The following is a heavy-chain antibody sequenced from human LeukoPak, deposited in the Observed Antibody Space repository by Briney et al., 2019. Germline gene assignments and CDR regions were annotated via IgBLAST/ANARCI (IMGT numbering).Heavy chain of an antibody. Sequence: GGSLRLSCAASGFTFITYAMTWVRQAPGKGMEWLSAISGDGVYIYYSESVKGRFTNSRDNSKSTLYLQMSNLRAEDTAVYYCPKNGATGMAFYDYWGQGIQVTISS. CDR2: ISGDGVYI. CDR1: GFTFITYA. V-gene: IGHV3-23*01. D-gene: IGHD5-18*01. CDR3: PKNGATGMAFYDY. J-gene: IGHJ4*02.